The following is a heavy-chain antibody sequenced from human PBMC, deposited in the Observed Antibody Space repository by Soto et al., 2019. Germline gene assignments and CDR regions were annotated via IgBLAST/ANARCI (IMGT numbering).Heavy chain of an antibody. CDR1: GGTFSSYA. CDR3: ARAYRYCSGGSCDHTSYYYYYGMDV. J-gene: IGHJ6*02. V-gene: IGHV1-69*01. D-gene: IGHD2-15*01. Sequence: QVQLVQSGAEVKKPGSSVKVSCKASGGTFSSYAISWVRQAPGQGLEWMGGIIPIFGTANYAQKHQGRVTIIADDATSTAYMELSSLRSEDTAVYYCARAYRYCSGGSCDHTSYYYYYGMDVWGQGTTVTVSS. CDR2: IIPIFGTA.